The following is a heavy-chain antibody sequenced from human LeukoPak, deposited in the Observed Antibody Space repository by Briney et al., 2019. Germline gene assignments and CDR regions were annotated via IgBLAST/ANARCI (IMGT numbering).Heavy chain of an antibody. J-gene: IGHJ5*02. D-gene: IGHD6-19*01. Sequence: GASVKVSCKASGYTFTSYAMNWVRQAPGQGLEWMGWINTNTGNPTYAQGFTGRFVFSLDTSVSTAYLQISSLKAEDTAVYYCARSIAVAGHNWFDPWGQGTLVTVSS. V-gene: IGHV7-4-1*02. CDR3: ARSIAVAGHNWFDP. CDR2: INTNTGNP. CDR1: GYTFTSYA.